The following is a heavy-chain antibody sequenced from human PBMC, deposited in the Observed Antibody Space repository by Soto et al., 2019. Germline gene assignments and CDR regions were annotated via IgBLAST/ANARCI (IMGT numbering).Heavy chain of an antibody. CDR1: GFTFSSYA. V-gene: IGHV3-23*01. Sequence: GGSLRLSCAASGFTFSSYAMSWVRQAPGKGLEWVSAISGSGGSTYYADSVKGRFTISRDNSKNTLYLQMNSLRAEDTAVYYCAKDLGNYYYYGMDVWGQGTTVTVSS. J-gene: IGHJ6*02. CDR3: AKDLGNYYYYGMDV. CDR2: ISGSGGST.